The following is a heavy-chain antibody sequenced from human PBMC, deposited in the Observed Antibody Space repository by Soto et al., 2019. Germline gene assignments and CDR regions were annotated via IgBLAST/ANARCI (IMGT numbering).Heavy chain of an antibody. Sequence: PSETLSLTCAVYGGSFSGYYSIWIRQPPGKGLEWIGEINHSGSTNYNPSLKSRVTISVDTSKNQFSLKLSSVTAADTAVYYCARAGYYDFWSGYYTRGMDVWGQGTTVTVSS. CDR3: ARAGYYDFWSGYYTRGMDV. D-gene: IGHD3-3*01. V-gene: IGHV4-34*01. J-gene: IGHJ6*02. CDR1: GGSFSGYY. CDR2: INHSGST.